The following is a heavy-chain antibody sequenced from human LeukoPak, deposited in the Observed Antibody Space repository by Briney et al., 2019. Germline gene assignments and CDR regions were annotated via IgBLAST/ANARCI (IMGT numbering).Heavy chain of an antibody. D-gene: IGHD4-11*01. Sequence: ASVKVSCKASGYTFASYYMHWVRQAPGQGLEWMGIINPSGGSTSYAQKFQGRVTMTRDMSTSTVYMELSSLRSEDTAVYYCARGVTTIPKMYYYYMDVWGKGTTVTVSS. CDR3: ARGVTTIPKMYYYYMDV. V-gene: IGHV1-46*01. J-gene: IGHJ6*03. CDR1: GYTFASYY. CDR2: INPSGGST.